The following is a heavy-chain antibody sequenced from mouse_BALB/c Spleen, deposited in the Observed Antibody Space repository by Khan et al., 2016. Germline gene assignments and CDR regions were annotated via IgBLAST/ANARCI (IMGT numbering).Heavy chain of an antibody. Sequence: VQLKASGAELVKPGASVKLSCTASGFNIKDTYMHWVKQRPEQGLECIGRIDPANGNTKYDPKFQGKATITADTSSNTAYLQLSSLTSEDTAVYYCARGLGDAMDYWGQGTSVTVSS. D-gene: IGHD3-3*01. CDR2: IDPANGNT. CDR3: ARGLGDAMDY. V-gene: IGHV14-3*02. J-gene: IGHJ4*01. CDR1: GFNIKDTY.